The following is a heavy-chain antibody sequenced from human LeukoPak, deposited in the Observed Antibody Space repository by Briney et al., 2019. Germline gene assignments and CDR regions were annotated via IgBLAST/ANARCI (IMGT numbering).Heavy chain of an antibody. CDR2: IWYDGSNK. CDR1: GFTFSSYG. D-gene: IGHD6-19*01. V-gene: IGHV3-33*01. Sequence: GGSLRLSCAASGFTFSSYGMHWVRQAPGKGLEWVAVIWYDGSNKYYADSVKGRFTISRDNSKNTLHLQMNSLRAEDTAVYYCARDQILYSSGWYQYYFDYWGQGTLVTVSS. J-gene: IGHJ4*02. CDR3: ARDQILYSSGWYQYYFDY.